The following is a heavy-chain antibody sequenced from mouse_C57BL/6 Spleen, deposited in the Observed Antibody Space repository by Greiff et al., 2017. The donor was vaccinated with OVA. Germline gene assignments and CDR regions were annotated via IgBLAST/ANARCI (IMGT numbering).Heavy chain of an antibody. D-gene: IGHD2-5*01. CDR3: AREGPYSNYGGVDY. V-gene: IGHV1-52*01. Sequence: QVQLQQPGAELVRPGSSVKLSCKASGYTFTSYWMHWVKQRPIQGLEWIGNIDPSDSETHYNQKFKDKATLTVDKSSSTAYMQLSSLTSEDSAVYYCAREGPYSNYGGVDYWGQGTTLTVSS. CDR2: IDPSDSET. J-gene: IGHJ2*01. CDR1: GYTFTSYW.